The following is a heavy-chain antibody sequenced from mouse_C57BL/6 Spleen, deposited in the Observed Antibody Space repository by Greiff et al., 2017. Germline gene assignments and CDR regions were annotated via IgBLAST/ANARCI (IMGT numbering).Heavy chain of an antibody. Sequence: QVQLQQSGAELARPGASVKMSCKASGYTFTSYTMHWVKQRPGQGLEWIGYINPSSGYTKYNQKFKDKAPLTADKSSSTAYMQLSSLTSEDSAVYYCARPVVEGYAMDYWGQGTSVTVSS. CDR1: GYTFTSYT. V-gene: IGHV1-4*01. J-gene: IGHJ4*01. D-gene: IGHD1-1*01. CDR3: ARPVVEGYAMDY. CDR2: INPSSGYT.